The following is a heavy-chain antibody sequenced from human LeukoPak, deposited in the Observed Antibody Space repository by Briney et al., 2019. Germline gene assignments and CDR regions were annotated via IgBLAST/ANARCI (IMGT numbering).Heavy chain of an antibody. Sequence: ASVKVSCKASGYTFTGYYMHWVRQAPGQGLEWMGWINPNSGGTNYAQKFQGRVTMTTDTSTSTAYMELRSLRSDDTAVYYCARKYSSSWYYFDYWGQGTLVTVSS. D-gene: IGHD6-13*01. CDR3: ARKYSSSWYYFDY. V-gene: IGHV1-2*02. CDR1: GYTFTGYY. J-gene: IGHJ4*02. CDR2: INPNSGGT.